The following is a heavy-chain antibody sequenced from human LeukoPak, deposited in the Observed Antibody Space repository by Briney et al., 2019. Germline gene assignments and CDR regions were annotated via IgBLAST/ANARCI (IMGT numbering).Heavy chain of an antibody. J-gene: IGHJ3*02. D-gene: IGHD1-26*01. V-gene: IGHV3-30*03. CDR2: ISYDGSNK. CDR1: GFIFSRYG. CDR3: ARDISGSYYWAGAFDI. Sequence: GRSLRLSCAASGFIFSRYGMHWVRQAPGKGLEWVAVISYDGSNKYYADSVKGRFTISRDNSKNTLYLQMNSLRAEDTAVYYCARDISGSYYWAGAFDIWGQGTMVTVSS.